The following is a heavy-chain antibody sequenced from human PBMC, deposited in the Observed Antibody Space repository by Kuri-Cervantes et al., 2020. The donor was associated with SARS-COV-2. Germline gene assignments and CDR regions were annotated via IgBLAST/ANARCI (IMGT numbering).Heavy chain of an antibody. D-gene: IGHD3-3*01. V-gene: IGHV1-2*02. J-gene: IGHJ4*02. Sequence: ASVKVSCKASGYTFTGYYMHWVRQAPGQGLAWMGWINPNSGGTNYAQKFQGRVTMTRDTSISTAYMELSRLRSDDTAVYYCARDLERGPARFDYWGQGTLVTVSS. CDR1: GYTFTGYY. CDR3: ARDLERGPARFDY. CDR2: INPNSGGT.